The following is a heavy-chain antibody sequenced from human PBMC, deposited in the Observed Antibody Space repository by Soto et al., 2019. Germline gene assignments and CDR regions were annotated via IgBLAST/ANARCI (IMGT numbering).Heavy chain of an antibody. CDR1: GFTFSGYW. J-gene: IGHJ6*02. Sequence: DVQLVESGGDLVQPGGSLRLSCVVSGFTFSGYWMSWVRQAPGKGLEWGANINEAGSGKEYVDSVKGRFTISRDNAKNSLYLQMNTLRVEDTAVYYCARDPYNYGGYGYGMDVWGQGTTVTVSS. V-gene: IGHV3-7*05. D-gene: IGHD3-16*01. CDR2: INEAGSGK. CDR3: ARDPYNYGGYGYGMDV.